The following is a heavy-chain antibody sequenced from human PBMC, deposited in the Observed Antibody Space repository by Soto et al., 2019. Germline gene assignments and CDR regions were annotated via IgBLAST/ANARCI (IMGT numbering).Heavy chain of an antibody. CDR1: GFTFSDYW. J-gene: IGHJ5*02. Sequence: EVQLVESGGGLVQPGGSLRLSCAASGFTFSDYWMSWARQAPGKGLEWVAVIKQDGSETYYVDSVKGRFTISRDNAKNSLYLQMNSLRAEDTAVYFCVTDWGQLSAAWGQGILVTVSS. CDR3: VTDWGQLSAA. V-gene: IGHV3-7*03. CDR2: IKQDGSET. D-gene: IGHD3-16*01.